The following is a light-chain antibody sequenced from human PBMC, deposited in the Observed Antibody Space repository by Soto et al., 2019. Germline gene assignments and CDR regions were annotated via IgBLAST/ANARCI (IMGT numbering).Light chain of an antibody. CDR3: QHYYNFPYT. J-gene: IGKJ2*01. V-gene: IGKV4-1*01. CDR2: WAS. Sequence: DIVMTQSPESLAVPLGERATISCRSSQSVFYSPSMKNYLAWYQQKPGQPPKLLISWASTRESGVPDRFSGSGSGTDFTLTISSLQAEDVAVYSCQHYYNFPYTFGQGTKLEIK. CDR1: QSVFYSPSMKNY.